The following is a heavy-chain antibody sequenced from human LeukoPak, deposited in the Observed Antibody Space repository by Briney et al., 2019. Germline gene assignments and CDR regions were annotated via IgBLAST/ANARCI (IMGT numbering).Heavy chain of an antibody. V-gene: IGHV4-4*02. CDR1: GGSITSVNL. D-gene: IGHD6-13*01. CDR2: INHSGST. Sequence: SGTLSLTCAVSGGSITSVNLWAWVRQPPGKGLEWIGEINHSGSTNYNPSLKSRVTISVDTSKNQFSLKLSSVTAADTAVYYCASTGYSSSWFPRYYYGMDVWGQGTTVTVSS. J-gene: IGHJ6*02. CDR3: ASTGYSSSWFPRYYYGMDV.